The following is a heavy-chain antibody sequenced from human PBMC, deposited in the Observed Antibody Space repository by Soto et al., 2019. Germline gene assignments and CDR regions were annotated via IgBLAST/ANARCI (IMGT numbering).Heavy chain of an antibody. CDR1: GFTFSSYA. J-gene: IGHJ3*02. V-gene: IGHV3-23*01. Sequence: GGSLSLSCAASGFTFSSYAMSWVRQAPGKGLEWVSAISGSGGSTYYADSVKGRFTISRDNSKNTRYLQMNSLRAEDTAVYYCAKDLETYYYDSSGYFDAFDIWGQGTMVTVSS. CDR3: AKDLETYYYDSSGYFDAFDI. CDR2: ISGSGGST. D-gene: IGHD3-22*01.